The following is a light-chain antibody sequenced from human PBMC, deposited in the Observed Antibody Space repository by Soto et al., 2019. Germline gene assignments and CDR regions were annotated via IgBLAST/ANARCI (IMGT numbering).Light chain of an antibody. Sequence: QSALTQPASVSGSPGQSITISCTGTSSDVGGYNYVSWYQQHPGKAPKLMIYDVSNRPSGVSNRFSGSKSGNTASLTISGLQAADEAEYYCSSYTSSNTYVFGTGTKLTVL. J-gene: IGLJ1*01. V-gene: IGLV2-14*01. CDR3: SSYTSSNTYV. CDR1: SSDVGGYNY. CDR2: DVS.